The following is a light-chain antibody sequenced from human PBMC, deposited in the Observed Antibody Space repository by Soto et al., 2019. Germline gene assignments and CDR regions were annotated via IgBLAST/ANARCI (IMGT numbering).Light chain of an antibody. CDR1: QSINSN. V-gene: IGKV1-39*01. CDR3: QQSYSTPLT. Sequence: DIQMTQSPSSLSASVGDRVTITCRASQSINSNLNWYHQKPGKAPKLLIYAASSLQSGVPSRFSGSGSGTDFTLTISSLQPEDFATYYCQQSYSTPLTCGPGTKVDIK. CDR2: AAS. J-gene: IGKJ3*01.